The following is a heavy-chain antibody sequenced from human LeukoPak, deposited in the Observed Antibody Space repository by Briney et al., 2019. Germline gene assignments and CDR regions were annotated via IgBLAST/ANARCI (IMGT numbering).Heavy chain of an antibody. V-gene: IGHV4-39*01. CDR2: IYYSGSS. J-gene: IGHJ3*02. D-gene: IGHD4-23*01. CDR1: GGSISSSSSY. Sequence: SETLSLTCSVSGGSISSSSSYWGWIRQPPGKGLEWIGSIYYSGSSFDNPALKSRVTISVDTSKNQFSLKLSSVTAADTAVYYCAIDYGGNSDAFDIWGQGTMVTVSS. CDR3: AIDYGGNSDAFDI.